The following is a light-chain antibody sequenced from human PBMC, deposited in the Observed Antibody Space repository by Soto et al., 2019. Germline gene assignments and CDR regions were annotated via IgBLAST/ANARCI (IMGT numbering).Light chain of an antibody. CDR1: QSATTD. Sequence: EIVMTQSPAPLSLSTGERATLSCRASQSATTDLAWYQQKPGQPPRLLIYGASTRATGIPARFSCSGSGPELSINISSLQSEDFALYYCQQYNNWPPGTFGQGTKVDIK. CDR3: QQYNNWPPGT. V-gene: IGKV3-15*01. J-gene: IGKJ1*01. CDR2: GAS.